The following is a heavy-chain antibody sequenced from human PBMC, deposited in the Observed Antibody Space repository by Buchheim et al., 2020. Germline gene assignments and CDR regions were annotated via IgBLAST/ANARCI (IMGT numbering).Heavy chain of an antibody. Sequence: QVQLVESGGGVVQPGRSLRLSCAASGFTFSSYDMHWVRQAPGKELEWVAVISYDGSNKYYADSVKGRFTISRDNSKNTLYLPMNSLRPEDTAVYYCARDQAPRGHYYDSRGYYPWGFDYRGKGTL. J-gene: IGHJ4*02. D-gene: IGHD3-22*01. CDR3: ARDQAPRGHYYDSRGYYPWGFDY. V-gene: IGHV3-30-3*01. CDR1: GFTFSSYD. CDR2: ISYDGSNK.